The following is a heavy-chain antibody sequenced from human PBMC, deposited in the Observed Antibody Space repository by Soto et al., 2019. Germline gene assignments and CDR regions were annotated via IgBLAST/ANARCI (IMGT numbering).Heavy chain of an antibody. CDR2: ISFDGSTE. D-gene: IGHD3-10*01. V-gene: IGHV3-30-3*01. CDR1: GFTVISYA. J-gene: IGHJ6*02. Sequence: QVQLVESGGGVVQRGRSLRLSCAASGFTVISYAMHWVRQAPGKGLEWVAVISFDGSTEYYADSVKGRFTISRDNSKNTVYLQMNSLRSEDTAVYYCARSRHGSGSYTHFYYGLDVWGQGTTVTVSS. CDR3: ARSRHGSGSYTHFYYGLDV.